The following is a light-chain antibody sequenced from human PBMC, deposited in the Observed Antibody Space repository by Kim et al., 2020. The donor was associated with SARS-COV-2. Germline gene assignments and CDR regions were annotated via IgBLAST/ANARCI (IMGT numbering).Light chain of an antibody. V-gene: IGKV3-15*01. CDR3: QQYNNWPWT. Sequence: VSPGESATLSCRASQSVSSNLAWYQHKPGQAPRLLIYGASTRATGIPARFTGTGSGTEFTLTISSLQSEDFAVYYCQQYNNWPWTFGQGTKVDIK. CDR2: GAS. J-gene: IGKJ1*01. CDR1: QSVSSN.